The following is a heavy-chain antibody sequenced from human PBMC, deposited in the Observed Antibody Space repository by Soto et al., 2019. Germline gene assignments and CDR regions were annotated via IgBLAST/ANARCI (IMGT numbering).Heavy chain of an antibody. J-gene: IGHJ4*02. CDR3: ARGGHVVVVTAALDY. CDR1: GDTFTDYY. CDR2: VNPSGGHT. V-gene: IGHV1-46*01. Sequence: QVPLMQSGAEVKKPGASVKVSCKASGDTFTDYYIHWVRQAPGQGLEWMGTVNPSGGHTTYAQHFLGRVTMTRDTSTSTLYMELTSLTSDDKAVYYCARGGHVVVVTAALDYWGQGTLVTVSS. D-gene: IGHD2-21*02.